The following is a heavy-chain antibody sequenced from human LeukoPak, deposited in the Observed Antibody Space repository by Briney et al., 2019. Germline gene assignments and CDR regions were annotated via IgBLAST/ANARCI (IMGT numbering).Heavy chain of an antibody. CDR2: IYYTGST. CDR3: ARRNWYFDL. Sequence: SQTLSLTCTVSGDSISSYYWTWIRQPPGKGLEWIGYIYYTGSTNYNPSLKSRVTISVDTSKNQFSLKLSSVTAADTAVYYCARRNWYFDLWGRGTLVTVSS. CDR1: GDSISSYY. J-gene: IGHJ2*01. V-gene: IGHV4-59*01.